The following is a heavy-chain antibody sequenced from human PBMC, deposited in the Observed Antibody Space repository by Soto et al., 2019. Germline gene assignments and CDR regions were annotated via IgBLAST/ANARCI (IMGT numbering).Heavy chain of an antibody. Sequence: PGGSLRLSCAASGFTFRSFTMNWVRQAPGKGLEWVSTISSSSAYIYYTYALRGRFTISRDNAKNSLHLQMNSLRAEDTAVYYCTRDASRDSSARGWFDPWGPGTLVTVSS. V-gene: IGHV3-21*01. CDR1: GFTFRSFT. CDR2: ISSSSAYI. D-gene: IGHD6-13*01. CDR3: TRDASRDSSARGWFDP. J-gene: IGHJ5*01.